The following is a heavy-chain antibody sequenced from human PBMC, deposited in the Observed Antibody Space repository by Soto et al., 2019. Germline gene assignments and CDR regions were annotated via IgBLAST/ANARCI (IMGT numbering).Heavy chain of an antibody. D-gene: IGHD2-2*01. CDR3: AKASGYQLPPLQVGPLASYYMDV. J-gene: IGHJ6*03. V-gene: IGHV3-9*01. CDR1: GFTFDDYA. Sequence: GGSLRLSCAASGFTFDDYAMHWVRQAPGKGLEWVSGISWNSGSIGYADSVKGRFTISRDNAKNSLYLQMNSLRAEDTALYYCAKASGYQLPPLQVGPLASYYMDVWGKGTTVTVSS. CDR2: ISWNSGSI.